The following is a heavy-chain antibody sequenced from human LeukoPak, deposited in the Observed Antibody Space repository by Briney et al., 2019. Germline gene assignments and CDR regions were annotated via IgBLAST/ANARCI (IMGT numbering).Heavy chain of an antibody. D-gene: IGHD6-13*01. CDR2: IYSGGST. CDR1: VFSVSSYY. CDR3: ARDIVAAASY. Sequence: GGSLRLSCAASVFSVSSYYMTWVRQARWKGLEWVSVIYSGGSTYYAASVKGRFTISRDNSKNTLYLQMNSLRAEDTAVYYCARDIVAAASYWGQGTLVTVSS. V-gene: IGHV3-53*05. J-gene: IGHJ4*02.